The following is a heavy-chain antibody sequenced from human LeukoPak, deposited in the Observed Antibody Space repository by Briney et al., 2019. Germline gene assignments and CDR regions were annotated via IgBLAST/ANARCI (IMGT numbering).Heavy chain of an antibody. D-gene: IGHD3-22*01. CDR3: ARDHNYYDSSGYYLL. CDR2: INPNSGGT. J-gene: IGHJ4*02. CDR1: GYTFTSYY. Sequence: GASVKVSCKASGYTFTSYYMHWVRQAPGQGLEWMGWINPNSGGTNYAQKFQGRVTMTRDTSISTAYMALSRLRSDDTAVYYCARDHNYYDSSGYYLLWGQGTLVTVSS. V-gene: IGHV1-2*02.